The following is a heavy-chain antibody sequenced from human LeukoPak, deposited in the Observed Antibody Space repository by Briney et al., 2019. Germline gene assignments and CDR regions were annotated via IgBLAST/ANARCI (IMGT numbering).Heavy chain of an antibody. CDR2: INHSGST. Sequence: SETLSLTCTVSGDSIRNYYWSWIRQPPGKGLEWIGEINHSGSTNYNPSLRSRVTISVDTSKNQFSLKLSSVTAADTAVYYCARGLATRGLRYGGNSVLTHAYGMDVWGQGTTVTVSS. D-gene: IGHD4-23*01. J-gene: IGHJ6*02. CDR3: ARGLATRGLRYGGNSVLTHAYGMDV. CDR1: GDSIRNYY. V-gene: IGHV4-34*01.